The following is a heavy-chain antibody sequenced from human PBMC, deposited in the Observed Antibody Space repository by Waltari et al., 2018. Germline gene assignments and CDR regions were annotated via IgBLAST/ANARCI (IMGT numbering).Heavy chain of an antibody. V-gene: IGHV4-34*01. J-gene: IGHJ4*02. CDR2: INQSGST. CDR3: ARGVRGYYGSGSYYSRFDY. CDR1: GGSFSGYY. D-gene: IGHD3-10*01. Sequence: QVQLQQWGAGLLKPSETMSLTCAVYGGSFSGYYWRWIRQPPGTGREWIGEINQSGSTNYTPSLKSRVTISVDTSKNQFSLKLSSVTAADTAVYYCARGVRGYYGSGSYYSRFDYWGQGTLVTVSS.